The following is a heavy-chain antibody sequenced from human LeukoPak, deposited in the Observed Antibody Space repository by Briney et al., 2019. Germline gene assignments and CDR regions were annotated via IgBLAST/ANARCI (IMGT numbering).Heavy chain of an antibody. V-gene: IGHV4-61*02. J-gene: IGHJ6*03. CDR3: ARETVAGTSYYYYMDV. CDR1: GGSISSGSYY. D-gene: IGHD6-19*01. Sequence: SETLSLTCTVSGGSISSGSYYWSWIRQPAGKGLEWIGRIYTSGSTNYNPSLKSRVTISVDTSKNQFSLKLSSVTAADTAVYYCARETVAGTSYYYYMDVWAKGPRSPSP. CDR2: IYTSGST.